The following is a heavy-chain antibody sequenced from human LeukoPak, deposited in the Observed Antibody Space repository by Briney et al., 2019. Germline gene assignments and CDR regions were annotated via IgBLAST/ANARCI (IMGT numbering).Heavy chain of an antibody. Sequence: SETLSLTCTVSGDSISSYYWSWIRQPAGKGLEWIGRIYSSGSTYYNPSLKSRVTISVDTSKNQFSLKLSSVTAADTAVYYCARGAVYDSSGYYPPTWFDYWGQGTLVTVSS. CDR3: ARGAVYDSSGYYPPTWFDY. CDR1: GDSISSYY. D-gene: IGHD3-22*01. CDR2: IYSSGST. J-gene: IGHJ4*02. V-gene: IGHV4-4*07.